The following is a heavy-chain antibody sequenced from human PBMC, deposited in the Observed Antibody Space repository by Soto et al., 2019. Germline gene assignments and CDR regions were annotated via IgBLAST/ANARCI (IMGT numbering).Heavy chain of an antibody. J-gene: IGHJ4*02. V-gene: IGHV3-53*01. CDR2: IYSGGST. CDR3: ARVDQGDYFDY. CDR1: GFTVSSNY. Sequence: GGSLRLSCAASGFTVSSNYMSWVRQAPGKGLEWVSVIYSGGSTYYADSVKGRFTISRDNSKNTLYLQMNSLRAEDTAVYYCARVDQGDYFDYWGQGTLVTVSS.